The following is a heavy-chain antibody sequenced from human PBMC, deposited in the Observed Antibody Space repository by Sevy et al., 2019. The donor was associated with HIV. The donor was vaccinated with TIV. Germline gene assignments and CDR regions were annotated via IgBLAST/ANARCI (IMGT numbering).Heavy chain of an antibody. V-gene: IGHV3-20*04. J-gene: IGHJ4*02. CDR3: ARERSCGGDCYYFDY. D-gene: IGHD2-21*02. CDR2: INWNGVGT. Sequence: GGSLRLSCAASGLNFDDYGMSWVRQAPGKGLEWVSAINWNGVGTSYADSVKGRFTISRDNAKNSLYVRMNSLRAEDTALYYCARERSCGGDCYYFDYWGQGTLVTVSS. CDR1: GLNFDDYG.